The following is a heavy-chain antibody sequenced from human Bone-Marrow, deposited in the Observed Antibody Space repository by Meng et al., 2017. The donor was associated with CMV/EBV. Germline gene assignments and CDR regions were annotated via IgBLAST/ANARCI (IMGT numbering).Heavy chain of an antibody. Sequence: GESLKISCAASGFTFSSYSMNWVRQAPGKGLEWVSSISSSSSYIYYADSVKGRFTISRDNPKNTLYVEMNSLRAEDTAVYYCARQYTSGYWAFDYWGQGALVTVSS. D-gene: IGHD3-22*01. CDR1: GFTFSSYS. CDR3: ARQYTSGYWAFDY. J-gene: IGHJ4*02. V-gene: IGHV3-21*01. CDR2: ISSSSSYI.